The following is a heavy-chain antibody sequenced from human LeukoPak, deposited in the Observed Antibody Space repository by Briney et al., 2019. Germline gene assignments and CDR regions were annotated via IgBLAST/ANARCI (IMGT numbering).Heavy chain of an antibody. V-gene: IGHV3-53*01. CDR3: ARGGHSGRFDP. CDR1: GFTVSSNY. CDR2: IYSGGSK. D-gene: IGHD6-13*01. J-gene: IGHJ5*02. Sequence: GGSLRLSCAASGFTVSSNYMSWVRQAPGKGLEWVSVIYSGGSKYYADSGKGRFTISSDNSKNTLYLQMNSLRAEDTAVYYCARGGHSGRFDPWGQGTLVTVSS.